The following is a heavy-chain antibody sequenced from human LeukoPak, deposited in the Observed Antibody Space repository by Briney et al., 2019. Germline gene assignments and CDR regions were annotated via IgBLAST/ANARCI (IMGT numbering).Heavy chain of an antibody. Sequence: GGSLRLSCAASGFTFSSYSMNWVRQALGKGLEWVSSISSSSSYIYYADSVKGRFTISRDNAKNSLYLQMNSLRAEDTAVYYCARGDTVTTLAFDIWGQGTMVTVSS. CDR3: ARGDTVTTLAFDI. CDR2: ISSSSSYI. D-gene: IGHD4-11*01. V-gene: IGHV3-21*01. J-gene: IGHJ3*02. CDR1: GFTFSSYS.